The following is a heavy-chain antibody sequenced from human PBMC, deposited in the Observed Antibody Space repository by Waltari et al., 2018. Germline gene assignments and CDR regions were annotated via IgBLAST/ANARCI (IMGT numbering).Heavy chain of an antibody. Sequence: EVQLVESGGGLVQPGRSLRLSCAASGFTFDDYAMHWVRPAPGKGLEWVSGISWNSGSIGYADSVKGRFTISRDNAKNSLYLQMNSLRAEDTALYYCAKDRGITIFGGYGMDVWGQGTTVTVSS. J-gene: IGHJ6*02. V-gene: IGHV3-9*01. CDR3: AKDRGITIFGGYGMDV. D-gene: IGHD3-3*01. CDR2: ISWNSGSI. CDR1: GFTFDDYA.